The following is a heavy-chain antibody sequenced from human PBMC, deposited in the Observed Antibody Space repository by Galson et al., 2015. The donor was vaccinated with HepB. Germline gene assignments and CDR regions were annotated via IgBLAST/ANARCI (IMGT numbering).Heavy chain of an antibody. V-gene: IGHV4-39*01. D-gene: IGHD3-10*01. CDR3: ARHRLYYGSGSYYEN. J-gene: IGHJ4*02. Sequence: ETLSLTCTVSGGSISSSSYYWGWIRQPPGKGLEWIGSIYYSGSTYYNPSLKSRVTISVDTSKNQFSLKLSSVTAADTAVYYCARHRLYYGSGSYYENWGQGTLVTVSS. CDR1: GGSISSSSYY. CDR2: IYYSGST.